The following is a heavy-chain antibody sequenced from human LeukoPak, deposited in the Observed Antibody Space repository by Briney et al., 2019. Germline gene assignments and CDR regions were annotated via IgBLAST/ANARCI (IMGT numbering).Heavy chain of an antibody. Sequence: SETLSLTCTVSGGSISSYYWSWIRQPPGKGLEWMGYIYYSGSTNYNPSLKSRVTISVDTSKNQFSLKLSSVTAADTAVYYCARSPTAVAGDALFDYWGQGTLVTVSS. CDR1: GGSISSYY. D-gene: IGHD6-19*01. V-gene: IGHV4-59*08. CDR3: ARSPTAVAGDALFDY. J-gene: IGHJ4*02. CDR2: IYYSGST.